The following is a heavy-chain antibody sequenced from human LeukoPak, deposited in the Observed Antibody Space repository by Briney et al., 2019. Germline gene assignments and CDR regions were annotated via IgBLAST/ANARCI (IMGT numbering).Heavy chain of an antibody. V-gene: IGHV4-30-4*08. Sequence: SETLSLTCTVSGGSISSGDYYWSWIRQPPGKGLEWIGYIYYSGSTYYNPSLKSRPTISVDTSKNQFSLKLSSVTAADTAVYYCARKRRDGYNLGYFDYWGQGTLVTVSS. D-gene: IGHD5-24*01. J-gene: IGHJ4*02. CDR1: GGSISSGDYY. CDR3: ARKRRDGYNLGYFDY. CDR2: IYYSGST.